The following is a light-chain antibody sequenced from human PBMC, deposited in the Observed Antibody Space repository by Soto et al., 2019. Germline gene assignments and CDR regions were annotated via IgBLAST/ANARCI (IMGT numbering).Light chain of an antibody. J-gene: IGKJ4*01. CDR1: QSVRSW. V-gene: IGKV1-5*03. CDR2: KAS. CDR3: QQSYSTPRA. Sequence: DIQMTQSPSTLSASVGDRVTITCRASQSVRSWLAWYQQKTGKATKLLIYKASTLKSGVTSRFSGSGSGTDFTLTISSLQPEDFATYYCQQSYSTPRAVGGGTKLDI.